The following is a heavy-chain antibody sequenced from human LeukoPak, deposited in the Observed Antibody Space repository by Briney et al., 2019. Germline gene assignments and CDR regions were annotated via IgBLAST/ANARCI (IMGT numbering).Heavy chain of an antibody. D-gene: IGHD6-13*01. Sequence: SETLSLTCTVSGGSISSYYWSWIRQPPGKGLEWIVYIYYSGSTNYNPSLKSRVTISVDTSKNQFSLKLSSVTAADMAVYYCARSSSRGWFDPWGQGTLVTVSS. J-gene: IGHJ5*02. V-gene: IGHV4-59*08. CDR3: ARSSSRGWFDP. CDR1: GGSISSYY. CDR2: IYYSGST.